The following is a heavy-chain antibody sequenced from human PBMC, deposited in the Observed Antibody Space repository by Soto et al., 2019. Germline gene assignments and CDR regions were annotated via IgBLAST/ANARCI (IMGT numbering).Heavy chain of an antibody. CDR1: GFTFSSYS. V-gene: IGHV3-21*01. CDR2: ISSSSSYI. J-gene: IGHJ6*02. CDR3: AREANTKYYDFWSGYYANYYYYGMDV. Sequence: GGSLRLSCAASGFTFSSYSMNWVRQAPGKGLEWVSSISSSSSYIYYADSVKGRFTISRDNAKNSLYLQMNSLRAEDTAVYYCAREANTKYYDFWSGYYANYYYYGMDVWGQGTTVTVSS. D-gene: IGHD3-3*01.